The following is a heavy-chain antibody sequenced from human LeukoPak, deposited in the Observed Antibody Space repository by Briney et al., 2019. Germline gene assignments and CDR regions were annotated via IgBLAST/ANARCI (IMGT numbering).Heavy chain of an antibody. CDR3: ARGYDILTGPDY. J-gene: IGHJ4*02. Sequence: ASVKVSCKASGYTFTSYDINWVRQATGQGLEWMGWMNPNSGNTGYAQKFQGRVTKTRNTSISTAYMELSSLRSEDTAVYYCARGYDILTGPDYWGQGTLVTVSS. CDR2: MNPNSGNT. CDR1: GYTFTSYD. V-gene: IGHV1-8*01. D-gene: IGHD3-9*01.